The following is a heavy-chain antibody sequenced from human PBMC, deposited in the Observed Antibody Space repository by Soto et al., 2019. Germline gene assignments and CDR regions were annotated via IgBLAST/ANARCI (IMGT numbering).Heavy chain of an antibody. CDR2: IIPILVIA. V-gene: IGHV1-69*02. CDR3: AMTFPRVIGGLMVQPCDY. CDR1: GGTFISYT. D-gene: IGHD2-21*01. J-gene: IGHJ4*02. Sequence: QVQLVQSGAEVKKPCSSVKFSCKASGGTFISYTISWVRQAPGQGPEWMGRIIPILVIANYAQKFQGRVTITADKSTSTAYRERGCLRSEDTAVYYCAMTFPRVIGGLMVQPCDYWGQATLVTDSS.